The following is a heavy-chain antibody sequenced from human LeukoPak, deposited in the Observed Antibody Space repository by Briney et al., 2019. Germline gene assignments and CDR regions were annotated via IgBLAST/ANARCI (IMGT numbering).Heavy chain of an antibody. D-gene: IGHD3-9*01. J-gene: IGHJ4*02. Sequence: ASVKVSCKASGYTFTSYGISWVRQAPGQGLEWMGWISAYNGNTNYAQKLQGRVTMTTDTSTSTAYMELRSLRSDDTAVYYCARGEVWDDILTPCDYWGQGTLVTVSS. V-gene: IGHV1-18*01. CDR2: ISAYNGNT. CDR1: GYTFTSYG. CDR3: ARGEVWDDILTPCDY.